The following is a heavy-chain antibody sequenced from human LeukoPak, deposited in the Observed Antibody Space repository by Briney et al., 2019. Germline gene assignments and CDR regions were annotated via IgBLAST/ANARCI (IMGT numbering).Heavy chain of an antibody. Sequence: AASVKVSCKASGGTFSSYAISWVRQAPGQGLEWMGVINPSGGSTSYAQKFQGRVTMTRDTSTSTVYMELSSLRSEDTAVYYCARDRELSYGDTLGWAFDIWGQGTMVTVSS. CDR2: INPSGGST. CDR1: GGTFSSYA. CDR3: ARDRELSYGDTLGWAFDI. V-gene: IGHV1-46*01. J-gene: IGHJ3*02. D-gene: IGHD4-17*01.